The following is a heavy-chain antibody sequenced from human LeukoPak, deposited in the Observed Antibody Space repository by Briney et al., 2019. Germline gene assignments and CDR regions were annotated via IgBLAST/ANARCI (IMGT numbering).Heavy chain of an antibody. Sequence: SETLSLTCTVSGGSVSGYYWSWIRQPPGKGLEWIGYSYYRGTTNYNPSLKSRVTTSVDTSKNQFSLDLSSVTAADTAVYYCARRRTGDSNNWSVLATFDIWGPGRMVTVSS. CDR1: GGSVSGYY. CDR3: ARRRTGDSNNWSVLATFDI. D-gene: IGHD6-13*01. V-gene: IGHV4-59*08. CDR2: SYYRGTT. J-gene: IGHJ3*02.